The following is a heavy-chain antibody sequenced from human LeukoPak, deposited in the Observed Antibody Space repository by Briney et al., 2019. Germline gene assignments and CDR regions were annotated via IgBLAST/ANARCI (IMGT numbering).Heavy chain of an antibody. CDR3: TRLYYYDGIDAFDI. J-gene: IGHJ3*02. CDR2: VYYTGGT. V-gene: IGHV4-59*02. Sequence: SETLSLTCTVSGASVNGYYWGWIRQPPGKGLEWIGYVYYTGGTNYNPSLESRVTISVDRSKNQLSLRLNSVTAADMAVYYCTRLYYYDGIDAFDIWGPGTMVTVSS. D-gene: IGHD3-22*01. CDR1: GASVNGYY.